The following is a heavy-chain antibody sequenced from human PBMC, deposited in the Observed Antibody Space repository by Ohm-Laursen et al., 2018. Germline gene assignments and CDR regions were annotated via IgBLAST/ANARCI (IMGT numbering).Heavy chain of an antibody. V-gene: IGHV1-2*02. D-gene: IGHD5-18*01. J-gene: IGHJ4*02. CDR1: GYTFTGYY. CDR3: AREDEDTAMASLDY. Sequence: ASVKVSCNASGYTFTGYYMHWVRQAPGQGLEWMGWINPNSGGTNYAQKFQGRVTMTRDTSISTAYMELSRLRSDDTAVYYCAREDEDTAMASLDYWGQGTLVTVSS. CDR2: INPNSGGT.